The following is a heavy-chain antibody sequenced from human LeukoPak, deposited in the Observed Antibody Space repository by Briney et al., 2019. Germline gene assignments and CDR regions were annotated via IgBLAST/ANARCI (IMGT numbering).Heavy chain of an antibody. J-gene: IGHJ2*01. D-gene: IGHD2-15*01. CDR2: FSPIFGTP. CDR1: GGTFSSYA. Sequence: ASVKVSCKASGGTFSSYALSWVRQAPGQGLEWMGGFSPIFGTPKYAQRFQGRVTITADGSTSTAYMELSSLRSEDTAVYFCARRCYGGNCYSNYFDLWGRGTLVTVSS. V-gene: IGHV1-69*13. CDR3: ARRCYGGNCYSNYFDL.